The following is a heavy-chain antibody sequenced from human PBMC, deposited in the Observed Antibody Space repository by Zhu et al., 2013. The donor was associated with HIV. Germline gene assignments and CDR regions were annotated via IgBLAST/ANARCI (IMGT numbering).Heavy chain of an antibody. V-gene: IGHV4-31*03. CDR3: ASARYGLWFREYNWFDP. Sequence: QVQLQESGPGLVKPSQTLSLTCTVSGGSISSGGYYWSWIRQHPGKGLEWIGYIYYSGSTYYNPSLKSRVTISVDTSKNQFSLKLSSVTAADTAVYYCASARYGLWFREYNWFDPWGQGTLVTVSS. CDR2: IYYSGST. D-gene: IGHD3-10*01. J-gene: IGHJ5*02. CDR1: GGSISSGGYY.